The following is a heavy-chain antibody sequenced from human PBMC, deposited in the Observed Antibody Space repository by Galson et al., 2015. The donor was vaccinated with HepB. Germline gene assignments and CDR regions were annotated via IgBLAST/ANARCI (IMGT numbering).Heavy chain of an antibody. CDR3: AKDYCTSASCTTRLPYFFDY. V-gene: IGHV3-23*01. CDR1: GFSFRYYA. J-gene: IGHJ4*02. Sequence: SLRPSCAASGFSFRYYAMNWVRQAPGTGLEWVTVISDSGGTTYYADSVEGRLTIYRDNSKSTMYLHMSSLRAEDAAVYYCAKDYCTSASCTTRLPYFFDYWGRGTLVTVSS. CDR2: ISDSGGTT. D-gene: IGHD2-2*01.